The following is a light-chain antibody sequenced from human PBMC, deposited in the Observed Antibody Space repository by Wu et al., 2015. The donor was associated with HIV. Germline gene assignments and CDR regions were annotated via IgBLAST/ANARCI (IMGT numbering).Light chain of an antibody. CDR2: DTS. V-gene: IGKV3-11*01. CDR1: QNIGVY. CDR3: QQRANWPT. J-gene: IGKJ4*01. Sequence: EIVLTQSPATLSLSPGERATLSCRASQNIGVYLAWLQHKTGQAPRLLIYDTSNRATGIPARFSGSGSGTDFTLTISNLEPEDFAVYYCQQRANWPTFGGGTKLEVK.